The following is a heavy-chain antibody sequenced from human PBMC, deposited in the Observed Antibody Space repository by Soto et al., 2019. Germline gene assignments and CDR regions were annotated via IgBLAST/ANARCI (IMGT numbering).Heavy chain of an antibody. CDR3: AQTDFDLYGMDV. V-gene: IGHV2-5*02. CDR1: GISLTNSGVG. D-gene: IGHD3-9*01. J-gene: IGHJ6*02. Sequence: QITLTESGPTLVKPTQTLTLTCTFSGISLTNSGVGVSWIRQPPGKALEWLAVIYWDDAKHFSPSQNSRITIIEDTSTNQVALTTTNLDSVDTATYFCAQTDFDLYGMDVWGQGTTVIVSS. CDR2: IYWDDAK.